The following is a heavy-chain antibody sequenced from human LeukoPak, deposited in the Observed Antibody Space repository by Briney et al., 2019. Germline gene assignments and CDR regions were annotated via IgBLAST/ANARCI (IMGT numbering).Heavy chain of an antibody. CDR3: ARARDYYGSGSYYYYYYYMDV. CDR1: GYSISSGYY. D-gene: IGHD3-10*01. J-gene: IGHJ6*03. V-gene: IGHV4-38-2*02. CDR2: IYHSGST. Sequence: SETLSLTCTVSGYSISSGYYWGWIRQPPGQGLEWIGSIYHSGSTYYDPSLKSRVTISVDTSKNQFSLKLSSVTAADTAVYYCARARDYYGSGSYYYYYYYMDVWGKGTTVTVSS.